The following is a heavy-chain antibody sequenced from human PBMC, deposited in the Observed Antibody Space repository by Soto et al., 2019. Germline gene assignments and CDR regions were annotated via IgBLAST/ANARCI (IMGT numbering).Heavy chain of an antibody. CDR3: ARAQRRGPTVARGRFDP. Sequence: QVQLQQWGAGLLKPSETLSLTCAVYGGSFSGYYWSWIRQPPGKGLEWIGEINHSGSTNYNPSLKSRVTISVDTSKNQFSLKLSSVTAADTAVYYCARAQRRGPTVARGRFDPWGQGTLVTVSS. V-gene: IGHV4-34*01. CDR1: GGSFSGYY. CDR2: INHSGST. J-gene: IGHJ5*02. D-gene: IGHD4-17*01.